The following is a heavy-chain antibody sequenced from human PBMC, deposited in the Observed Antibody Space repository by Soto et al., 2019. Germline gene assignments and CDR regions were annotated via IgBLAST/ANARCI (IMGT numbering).Heavy chain of an antibody. Sequence: APVKVSCKVSGYTFTSYGISWVRQAPGQGLEWMGWISAYNGNTNYAQKLQGRVTMTTDTSASTAYMELRSLRSDDTAVYYCARDHGRRYCSSTSCRGTFDYWGQGTLVTVSS. CDR1: GYTFTSYG. CDR3: ARDHGRRYCSSTSCRGTFDY. D-gene: IGHD2-2*01. J-gene: IGHJ4*02. CDR2: ISAYNGNT. V-gene: IGHV1-18*01.